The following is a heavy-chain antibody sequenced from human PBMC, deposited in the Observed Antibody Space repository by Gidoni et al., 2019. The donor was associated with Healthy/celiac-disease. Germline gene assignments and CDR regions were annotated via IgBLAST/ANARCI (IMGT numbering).Heavy chain of an antibody. CDR2: IFSNDEK. CDR3: ARIPSGYYDAFDI. J-gene: IGHJ3*02. V-gene: IGHV2-26*01. CDR1: GFSLRNARMG. D-gene: IGHD3-3*01. Sequence: QVTLKESGPVLVKPTETLTLTCTVSGFSLRNARMGVSWIRQPPGKALEWLAHIFSNDEKSYSTSLKSMLTISKDTSKSQVVLTMTNMDPVDSATYYCARIPSGYYDAFDIWGQGTMVTVSS.